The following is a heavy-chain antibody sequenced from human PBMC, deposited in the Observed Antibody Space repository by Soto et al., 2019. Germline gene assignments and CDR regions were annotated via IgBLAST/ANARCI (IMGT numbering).Heavy chain of an antibody. CDR1: GFTFSSYA. Sequence: PGGSLRLSCAASGFTFSSYAMSWVRQAPGKXLEWVSAISGSGGSTYDADSVKGRFTISRDNSKNTLYLQMNSLRAEDTAVYYCAKDGADCSGGSCYPDAFDIWGQGTMVTVSS. D-gene: IGHD2-15*01. J-gene: IGHJ3*02. CDR3: AKDGADCSGGSCYPDAFDI. CDR2: ISGSGGST. V-gene: IGHV3-23*01.